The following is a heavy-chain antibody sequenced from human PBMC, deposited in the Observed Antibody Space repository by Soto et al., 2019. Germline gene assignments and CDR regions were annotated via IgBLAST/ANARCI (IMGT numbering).Heavy chain of an antibody. Sequence: SDSMSIACAVCGESMSLSEWGVLRQHPGKGLEWVGYIYYGGSTSYNPSLKSRITISLETSKSQISLRLSSVTAADTAVYYCARLGGYYQSLDPWGPGTLVTVSS. D-gene: IGHD3-22*01. V-gene: IGHV4-59*08. CDR3: ARLGGYYQSLDP. CDR1: GESMSLSE. CDR2: IYYGGST. J-gene: IGHJ5*02.